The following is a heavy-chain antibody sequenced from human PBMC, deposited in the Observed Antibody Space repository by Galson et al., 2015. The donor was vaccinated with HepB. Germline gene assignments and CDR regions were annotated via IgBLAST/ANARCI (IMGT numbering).Heavy chain of an antibody. CDR2: IYYSGST. CDR3: AGGLEWDYYYYYGMDV. Sequence: TLSLTCTVSGGSISSGDYYWSWIRQPPGKGLEWIGYIYYSGSTYYNPSLKSRVTISVDTSKNQFSLKVSSVTAADTAVYYWAGGLEWDYYYYYGMDVWGQGTTVTVSS. J-gene: IGHJ6*02. CDR1: GGSISSGDYY. D-gene: IGHD3-3*01. V-gene: IGHV4-30-4*01.